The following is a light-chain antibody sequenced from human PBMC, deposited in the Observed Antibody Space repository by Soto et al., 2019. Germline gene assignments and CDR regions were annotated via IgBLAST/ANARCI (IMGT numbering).Light chain of an antibody. CDR3: QQLRNYPHV. Sequence: AIQLTQSPSSLSASVGDRFIITCLASQGIHAALAWYKQKPGNXPMXXIYDASTVEAGVPSRFRGSGSGTDFTLTISSLQPEDFAMYECQQLRNYPHVFGQGTRLEIK. J-gene: IGKJ5*01. V-gene: IGKV1D-13*01. CDR2: DAS. CDR1: QGIHAA.